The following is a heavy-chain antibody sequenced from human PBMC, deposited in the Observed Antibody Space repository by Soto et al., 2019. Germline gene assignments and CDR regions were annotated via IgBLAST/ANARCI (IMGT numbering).Heavy chain of an antibody. Sequence: QVQLVESGGGVVQPGKSLRLSCAASGLTFSSYGMHWVRQAPGKGLEWVALIWYDGSNKYYADSVKGRFTISRDKSKSTLYLQMTGLRVEDTAVYYWAEGSGSFYYYYYYYMDVWGKGTTVTVS. J-gene: IGHJ6*03. CDR1: GLTFSSYG. CDR3: AEGSGSFYYYYYYYMDV. D-gene: IGHD3-10*01. CDR2: IWYDGSNK. V-gene: IGHV3-33*03.